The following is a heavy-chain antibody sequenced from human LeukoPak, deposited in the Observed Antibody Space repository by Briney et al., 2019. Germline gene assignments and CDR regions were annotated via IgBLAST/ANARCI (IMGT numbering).Heavy chain of an antibody. CDR2: ISAYNGNT. CDR3: ARDRTDIVVVPAAKDAFDI. CDR1: GYTFTSYG. Sequence: GSVKVSCKASGYTFTSYGISWVRQAPGQGLEWMGWISAYNGNTNYAQKLQGRVTMTTDTSTSTAYMELRGLRSDDTAVYYCARDRTDIVVVPAAKDAFDIWGQGTMVTVSS. V-gene: IGHV1-18*01. J-gene: IGHJ3*02. D-gene: IGHD2-2*01.